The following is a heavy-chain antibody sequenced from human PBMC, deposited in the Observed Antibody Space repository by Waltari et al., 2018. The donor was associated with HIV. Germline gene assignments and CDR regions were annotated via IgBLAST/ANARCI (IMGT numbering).Heavy chain of an antibody. CDR1: GYPFTSHY. CDR2: ITPFNGNT. D-gene: IGHD2-21*02. J-gene: IGHJ5*02. Sequence: QMQLVQSGAEVQKTGCSVKVSCKASGYPFTSHYLHWVRQAPGQALEWMGWITPFNGNTNYAQKFQDRVTITRDRSMSTAYMELSSLRSEDTAMYYCATCGGDCPEGWFDPWGQGTLVTVSS. CDR3: ATCGGDCPEGWFDP. V-gene: IGHV1-45*02.